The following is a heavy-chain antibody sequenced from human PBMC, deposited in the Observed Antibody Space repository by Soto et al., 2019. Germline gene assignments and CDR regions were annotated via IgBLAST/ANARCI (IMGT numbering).Heavy chain of an antibody. CDR3: ARVYYFGSSGYYGYFFDY. CDR1: GFTLSTPGMR. V-gene: IGHV2-70*04. J-gene: IGHJ4*02. D-gene: IGHD3-22*01. Sequence: GPTLVSPKKNLTLTCAFSGFTLSTPGMRVGWVRQPPGTSLEWLARIDWDDDKFYSTSLKTRLTISKDTSRNQVVLTMTNMDPVDTATYYCARVYYFGSSGYYGYFFDYWGQGALVTVSS. CDR2: IDWDDDK.